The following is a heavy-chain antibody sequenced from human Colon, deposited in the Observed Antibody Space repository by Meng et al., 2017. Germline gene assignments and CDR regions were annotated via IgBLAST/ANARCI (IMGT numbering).Heavy chain of an antibody. CDR3: ARDRSMTTVTTYPVDY. CDR2: IYYSGST. J-gene: IGHJ4*02. Sequence: SETLSLTCTVSGGSISSSSYYWGWIRQPPGKGLEWIGSIYYSGSTYYNPSLKSRVTRSVDTSKNQFSLKLSSVTAADTAVYYCARDRSMTTVTTYPVDYWGQGTLVTVSS. V-gene: IGHV4-39*07. CDR1: GGSISSSSYY. D-gene: IGHD4-17*01.